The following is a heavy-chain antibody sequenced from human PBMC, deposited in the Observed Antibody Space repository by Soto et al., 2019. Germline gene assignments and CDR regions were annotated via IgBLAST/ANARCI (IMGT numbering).Heavy chain of an antibody. CDR3: ARLEGLATISYYFDF. V-gene: IGHV4-39*01. D-gene: IGHD3-9*01. Sequence: SETLSLTCSVSGGSISSSSYYWGWIRQPPGKGLEWIGSIYYSGITYYNPSLKSRVTISIDKFKNQFSLKLSSLTAADTAVYYCARLEGLATISYYFDFWGQGTLVTVSS. CDR2: IYYSGIT. J-gene: IGHJ4*02. CDR1: GGSISSSSYY.